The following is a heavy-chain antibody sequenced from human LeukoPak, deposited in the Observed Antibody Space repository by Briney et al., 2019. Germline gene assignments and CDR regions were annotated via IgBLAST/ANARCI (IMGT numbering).Heavy chain of an antibody. J-gene: IGHJ4*02. Sequence: GGSLRLSCAASGFTFSFYAMHWVRQAPGKGLEWVAFISYDGTNKYYADSMKGRFTISRDNSKNTLYLQMNSLRAEATAVYYCARSAPSQNIVNGIGYWGQGTLVTVSS. CDR3: ARSAPSQNIVNGIGY. V-gene: IGHV3-30*04. CDR2: ISYDGTNK. CDR1: GFTFSFYA. D-gene: IGHD2/OR15-2a*01.